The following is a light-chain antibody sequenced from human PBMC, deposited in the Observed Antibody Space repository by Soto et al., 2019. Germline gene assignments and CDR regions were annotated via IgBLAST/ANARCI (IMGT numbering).Light chain of an antibody. CDR1: QRVSTN. Sequence: EMVMTQSPATLSVTPGERATLSCRARQRVSTNLAWYQHKPGQAPRLLIYDASTRATGIPTRFRGSGSGTEFTLTISSLQSEDFAVYYCQQYNGWPGTFGQGTKV. V-gene: IGKV3-15*01. J-gene: IGKJ1*01. CDR2: DAS. CDR3: QQYNGWPGT.